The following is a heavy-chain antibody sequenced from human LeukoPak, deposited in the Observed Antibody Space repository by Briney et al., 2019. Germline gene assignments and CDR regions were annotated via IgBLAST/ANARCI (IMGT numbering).Heavy chain of an antibody. V-gene: IGHV3-21*01. CDR2: ISSSSSYR. J-gene: IGHJ5*02. CDR3: ARGKTSQNIVTRKTYNWFDP. CDR1: GFTFRGYS. Sequence: GGSLRLSCAASGFTFRGYSMNWVRQAPGKGLEWVSSISSSSSYRYYADSMKGRFTISRDNAKNSLYLQMNSLRPEDTAVYYCARGKTSQNIVTRKTYNWFDPWGQGTLVTVSS. D-gene: IGHD2/OR15-2a*01.